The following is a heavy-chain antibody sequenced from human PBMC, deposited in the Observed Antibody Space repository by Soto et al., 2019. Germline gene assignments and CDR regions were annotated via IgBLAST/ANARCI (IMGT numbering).Heavy chain of an antibody. D-gene: IGHD3-10*01. CDR1: GFTFSSYS. CDR3: AIFRCPGDDAFDI. CDR2: ISSSSSYI. Sequence: PGGSLRLSCAASGFTFSSYSMNWVRQAPGKGLEWVSSISSSSSYIYYADSVKGRFTISRDNAKNSLYLQMNSLRAEDTAVYYCAIFRCPGDDAFDILGQGTMVTVSS. V-gene: IGHV3-21*01. J-gene: IGHJ3*02.